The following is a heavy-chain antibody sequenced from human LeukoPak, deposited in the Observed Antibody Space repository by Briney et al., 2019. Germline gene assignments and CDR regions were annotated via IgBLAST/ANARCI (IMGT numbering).Heavy chain of an antibody. Sequence: GGSLRLSCAASGLTVSSNYMSWVRQAPGKGLEWVSVIYSGGSTYYADSVKGRFTISRDNAKNSLYLQMNNLRAEDTAVYYCARGAFDYISSSGEWMGDYWGQGTLVTVSS. J-gene: IGHJ4*02. D-gene: IGHD6-6*01. CDR3: ARGAFDYISSSGEWMGDY. V-gene: IGHV3-53*01. CDR2: IYSGGST. CDR1: GLTVSSNY.